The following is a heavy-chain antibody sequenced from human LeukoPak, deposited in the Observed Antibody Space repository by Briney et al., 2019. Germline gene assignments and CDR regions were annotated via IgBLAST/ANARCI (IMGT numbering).Heavy chain of an antibody. V-gene: IGHV3-74*01. CDR3: AREVFQGQRQSDAFDV. CDR2: VNGPGDWT. D-gene: IGHD6-25*01. CDR1: GFTFSCHG. J-gene: IGHJ3*01. Sequence: PGGSLRLSCAASGFTFSCHGMHWVRQAPGEGLVWVSRVNGPGDWTHYADSVRGRFIISGDNAENTISLQMNTLRAEDTAVYFCAREVFQGQRQSDAFDVWGQGTMVTVSS.